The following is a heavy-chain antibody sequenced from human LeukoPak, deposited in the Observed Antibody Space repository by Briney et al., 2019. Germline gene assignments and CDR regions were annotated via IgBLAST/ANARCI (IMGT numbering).Heavy chain of an antibody. CDR3: ARGGSGSTNWFDP. D-gene: IGHD3-10*01. Sequence: GGSLRLSCAASGFTFSSYSMNWVRQAPGKGLEWVSYISSSSSTIYYADSVKGRFTISRDNAKNSLYLQMNSLRAEDTAVYYCARGGSGSTNWFDPWGQGTLVTVPS. V-gene: IGHV3-48*04. CDR2: ISSSSSTI. CDR1: GFTFSSYS. J-gene: IGHJ5*02.